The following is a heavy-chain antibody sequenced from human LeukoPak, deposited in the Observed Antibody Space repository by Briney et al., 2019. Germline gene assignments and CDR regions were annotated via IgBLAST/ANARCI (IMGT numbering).Heavy chain of an antibody. Sequence: GGSLILSCAASGFTFSDYYMSWIRQAPGKGLEWVSYISSSSSYTNYADSVKGRFTISRDNAKNSLYLQMNSLRAEDTAVYYCAREWYDFWSGYYSTSYYYGMDVWGQGTTVTVSS. CDR1: GFTFSDYY. V-gene: IGHV3-11*06. D-gene: IGHD3-3*01. CDR3: AREWYDFWSGYYSTSYYYGMDV. J-gene: IGHJ6*02. CDR2: ISSSSSYT.